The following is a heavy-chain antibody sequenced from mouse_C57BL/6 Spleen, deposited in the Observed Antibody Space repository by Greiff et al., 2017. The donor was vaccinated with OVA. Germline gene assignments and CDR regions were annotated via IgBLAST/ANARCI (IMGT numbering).Heavy chain of an antibody. CDR1: GFNIKDYY. J-gene: IGHJ3*01. V-gene: IGHV14-1*01. CDR2: IDPEDGDT. D-gene: IGHD1-1*01. CDR3: TDGEGYYCSAWFAC. Sequence: VQLQQSGAELVRPGASVKLSCTASGFNIKDYYMHWVKQRPEQGLEWIGRIDPEDGDTESAPKFQSKATMTAGTSSNEAYLQHSRLTSEDPAVYYCTDGEGYYCSAWFACWGQGALVTGSA.